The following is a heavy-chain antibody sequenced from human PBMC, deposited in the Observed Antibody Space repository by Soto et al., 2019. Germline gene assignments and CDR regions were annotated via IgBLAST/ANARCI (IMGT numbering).Heavy chain of an antibody. CDR3: ARMIFGRTGEYYFDY. V-gene: IGHV2-70*17. D-gene: IGHD3-3*01. J-gene: IGHJ4*02. Sequence: SGPTLVNPTQTLTLTCTFSGFSLSTRRMSVAWIRQPPGKALEWLARIDWDDAKFFNTSLKTRLTVSKDTSKNQVVLALTNMDPVDSGTYYCARMIFGRTGEYYFDYWGQGILVTVSS. CDR1: GFSLSTRRMS. CDR2: IDWDDAK.